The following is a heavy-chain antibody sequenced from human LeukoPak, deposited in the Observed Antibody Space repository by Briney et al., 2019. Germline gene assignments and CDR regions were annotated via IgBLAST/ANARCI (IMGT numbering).Heavy chain of an antibody. J-gene: IGHJ4*02. D-gene: IGHD3-10*01. CDR2: IRYDGSNK. CDR3: ARDLGYGSAYYFDY. V-gene: IGHV3-30*02. CDR1: GFTFSSYG. Sequence: GSLRLSCAASGFTFSSYGMHWVRQAPGKGLEWVAFIRYDGSNKYYADSVKGRFTISRDNSKNTLYLQMNSLRAEDTAVYYCARDLGYGSAYYFDYWGQGTLVTVSS.